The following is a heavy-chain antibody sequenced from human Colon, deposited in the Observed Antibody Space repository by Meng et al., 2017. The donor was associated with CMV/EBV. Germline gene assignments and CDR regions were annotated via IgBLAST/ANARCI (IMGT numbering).Heavy chain of an antibody. D-gene: IGHD3-3*01. Sequence: SGPTLVKPNQTLTLTCTFSGFSLSTNGVGVGWIRQPPGKALEWLAIIFWTDDKRYSPSLKRRLTITKDTSENQVVLTLTDMDPMDTATYYCAHSPGRSAFGVVIPVPYFDYWGQGSLVTVSS. CDR2: IFWTDDK. V-gene: IGHV2-5*01. J-gene: IGHJ4*02. CDR1: GFSLSTNGVG. CDR3: AHSPGRSAFGVVIPVPYFDY.